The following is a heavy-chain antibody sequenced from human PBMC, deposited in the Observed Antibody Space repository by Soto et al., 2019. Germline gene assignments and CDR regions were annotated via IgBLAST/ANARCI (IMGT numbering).Heavy chain of an antibody. V-gene: IGHV4-34*01. J-gene: IGHJ6*02. CDR3: ARGGLMITFGGVIVASYYYYGMDV. D-gene: IGHD3-16*02. CDR2: INHSGST. Sequence: SETLSLTCIVSGGSISSSYWSWIRQPPGKGLEWIGEINHSGSTNYNPSLKSRVTISVDTSKNQFSLKLSSVTAADTAVYYCARGGLMITFGGVIVASYYYYGMDVWGQGTTVTVSS. CDR1: GGSISSSY.